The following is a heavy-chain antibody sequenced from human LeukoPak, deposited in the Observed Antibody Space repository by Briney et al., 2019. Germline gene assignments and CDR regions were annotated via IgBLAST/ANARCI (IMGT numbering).Heavy chain of an antibody. CDR2: IRYDGSNK. J-gene: IGHJ6*03. CDR1: GFTFSSYG. CDR3: AKAGYCSSTSCYFAYYYYYYMDV. D-gene: IGHD2-2*01. V-gene: IGHV3-30*02. Sequence: PGGSLRLSCAASGFTFSSYGMHWVRQAPGKGLEWVAFIRYDGSNKYYADSVKGRFTISRDNSKNTLYLLMNSLRAEDTAVYYCAKAGYCSSTSCYFAYYYYYYMDVWGKGTTVTVSS.